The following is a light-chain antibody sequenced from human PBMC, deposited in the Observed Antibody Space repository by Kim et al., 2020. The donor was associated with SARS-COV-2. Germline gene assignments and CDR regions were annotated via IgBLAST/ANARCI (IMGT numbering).Light chain of an antibody. V-gene: IGKV3-15*01. Sequence: EIVMTQSPATLSVSPGERATLSCRATQSLSSNLAWYQQKPGQAPRLLIYGASTRATGIPARFSGSGSGTEFTLTISSLQSEDFAVYYCQQYNNWRYTFGQGTKLEI. J-gene: IGKJ2*01. CDR1: QSLSSN. CDR2: GAS. CDR3: QQYNNWRYT.